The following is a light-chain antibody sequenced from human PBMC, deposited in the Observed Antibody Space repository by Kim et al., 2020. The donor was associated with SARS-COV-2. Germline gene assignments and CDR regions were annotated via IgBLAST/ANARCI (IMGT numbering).Light chain of an antibody. V-gene: IGLV3-9*01. CDR3: QVWDSSRV. CDR1: NIGSKN. J-gene: IGLJ3*02. CDR2: RDS. Sequence: SYELTQPLSVSVSLGQTARITCGGNNIGSKNVHWYQQKPGQAPVLVIYRDSNRPSGIPERFSGSNSGNTATLTISRAQAVDEADYYCQVWDSSRVFGGGTKVTVL.